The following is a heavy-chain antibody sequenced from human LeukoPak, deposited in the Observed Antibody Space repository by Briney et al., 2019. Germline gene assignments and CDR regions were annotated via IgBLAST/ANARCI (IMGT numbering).Heavy chain of an antibody. CDR3: ARGGNSLDY. Sequence: PGGSLRLSCAASGFTFSSYSMNWVRQAPGKGLEWVSYISSSITIYYADSVKGRFTISRDNAKNSLYLQMNSLRVEDTAVYYCARGGNSLDYWGQGTLVTVSS. V-gene: IGHV3-48*01. CDR1: GFTFSSYS. D-gene: IGHD3-10*01. J-gene: IGHJ4*02. CDR2: ISSSITI.